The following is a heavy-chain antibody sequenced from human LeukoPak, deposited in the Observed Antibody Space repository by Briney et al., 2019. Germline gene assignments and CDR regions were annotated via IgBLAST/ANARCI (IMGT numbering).Heavy chain of an antibody. CDR1: GYTFTSYD. D-gene: IGHD6-13*01. Sequence: ASVKVSCKASGYTFTSYDIHWVRQAAGQGLEWMGWMNPNSCNTQHAHKLQHRVTITRNTSISTAYTERSSLSSDGTAVYYCARAVQQFSRVYNIYYYYMDVWGKGTTVTVSS. V-gene: IGHV1-8*03. J-gene: IGHJ6*03. CDR2: MNPNSCNT. CDR3: ARAVQQFSRVYNIYYYYMDV.